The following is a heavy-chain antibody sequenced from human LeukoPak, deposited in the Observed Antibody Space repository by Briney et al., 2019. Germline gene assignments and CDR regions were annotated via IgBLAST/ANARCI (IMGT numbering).Heavy chain of an antibody. CDR1: GYTFTSYD. V-gene: IGHV1-8*01. D-gene: IGHD3-9*01. Sequence: ASVRVSCKASGYTFTSYDINWVRQATGQGLEWMGWMNPNSGNTGYAQKFQGRVTMTRNTSISTALMELSSLRSEDTAVYYCARGGYDILTGYYYFDYWGQGTLVTVSS. CDR2: MNPNSGNT. CDR3: ARGGYDILTGYYYFDY. J-gene: IGHJ4*02.